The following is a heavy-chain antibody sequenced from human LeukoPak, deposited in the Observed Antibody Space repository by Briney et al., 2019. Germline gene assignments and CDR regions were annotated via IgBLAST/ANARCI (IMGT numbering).Heavy chain of an antibody. Sequence: ASVKVSCKASGGTFSSYAISWVRQAPGQGLEWMRRIIPIFGIANYAQKFQGRVTITADKSTSTAYMELSSLRSEDTAVYYCARSTSFSSGYYPYYFDYWGQGTLVTVSS. CDR1: GGTFSSYA. J-gene: IGHJ4*02. CDR3: ARSTSFSSGYYPYYFDY. V-gene: IGHV1-69*04. D-gene: IGHD3-22*01. CDR2: IIPIFGIA.